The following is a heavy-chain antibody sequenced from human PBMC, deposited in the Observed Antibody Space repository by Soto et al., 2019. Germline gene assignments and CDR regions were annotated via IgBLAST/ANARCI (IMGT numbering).Heavy chain of an antibody. D-gene: IGHD4-4*01. CDR2: VSPYNGNT. CDR3: ARGTTVTTTSTYYYMDV. V-gene: IGHV1-18*01. Sequence: QVQLVQSGPEVKKPGASVKVSCKASGYTFSSYAISWVRQAPGHALEWMGWVSPYNGNTNYAQNLQDRVSMTTDTYTTTAYMELRSLRSDDTAVYYCARGTTVTTTSTYYYMDVWGSGTAVTVSS. CDR1: GYTFSSYA. J-gene: IGHJ6*03.